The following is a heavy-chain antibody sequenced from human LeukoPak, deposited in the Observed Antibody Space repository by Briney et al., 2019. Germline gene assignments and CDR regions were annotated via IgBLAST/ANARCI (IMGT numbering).Heavy chain of an antibody. D-gene: IGHD3-22*01. CDR1: GFTFSSYG. Sequence: PGGSLRLSCAASGFTFSSYGMHWVRQAPGKGLEWVAFIRYDGSNKYYADSVKGRFTISRDNSKNTLYLQMNSLRSEDMAVYYCARLTYYYDSSGYPGAFDIWGQGTMVTVSS. V-gene: IGHV3-30*02. CDR2: IRYDGSNK. CDR3: ARLTYYYDSSGYPGAFDI. J-gene: IGHJ3*02.